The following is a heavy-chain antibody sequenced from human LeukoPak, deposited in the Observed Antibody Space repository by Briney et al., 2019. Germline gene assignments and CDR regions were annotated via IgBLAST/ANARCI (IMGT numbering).Heavy chain of an antibody. Sequence: GGCLSLSCAVYGFTFNYFWMEWVRQVPGEGLVWVSGINNDGTATYYADSVKGRFTISRDNAKNTVYLQRNGLRAEDTTVYYCATVSEYWGQGTLVTVSS. V-gene: IGHV3-74*01. CDR3: ATVSEY. CDR1: GFTFNYFW. CDR2: INNDGTAT. J-gene: IGHJ4*02.